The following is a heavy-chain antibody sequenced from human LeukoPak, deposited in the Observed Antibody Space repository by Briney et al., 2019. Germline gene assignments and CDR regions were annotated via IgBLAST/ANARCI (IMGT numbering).Heavy chain of an antibody. CDR2: ISGSGSST. Sequence: PGGSLRLSCAASGFTFTSYAMNWVRQAPGKGLEWVSTISGSGSSTYYVDSVKGRFTISRDNSKNTLYLQMNSLRAEDTAVYYCALNGREVPSGAFDIWGQGTMVTVSS. CDR1: GFTFTSYA. J-gene: IGHJ3*02. V-gene: IGHV3-23*01. D-gene: IGHD3-16*02. CDR3: ALNGREVPSGAFDI.